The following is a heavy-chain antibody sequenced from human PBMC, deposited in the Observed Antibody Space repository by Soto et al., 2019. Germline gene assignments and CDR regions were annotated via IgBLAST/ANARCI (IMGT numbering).Heavy chain of an antibody. J-gene: IGHJ4*02. CDR1: GGSFSGYY. D-gene: IGHD2-2*02. V-gene: IGHV4-34*01. Sequence: PSETLSLTCAVYGGSFSGYYWSWIRQPPGKGLEWIGEINHSGSTNYNPSLKSRVTISVDTSKNQFSLKLSSVTAAATAVYYCARVMPGYCSSTSCYMGFDYWGQGTLVTVSS. CDR3: ARVMPGYCSSTSCYMGFDY. CDR2: INHSGST.